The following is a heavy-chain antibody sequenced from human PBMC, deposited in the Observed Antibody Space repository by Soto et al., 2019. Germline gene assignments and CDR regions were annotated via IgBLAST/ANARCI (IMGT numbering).Heavy chain of an antibody. V-gene: IGHV4-39*01. Sequence: SETLSLTCTVSGGSISSSSYYWGWIRQPPGKGLEWIGSIYYSGSTYYNPSLKSRVTISVDTSKNQFSLKLSSVTAAVTAVYYCASNGIAVAGTRGGAGMDVWGKGTTVTVSS. D-gene: IGHD6-19*01. J-gene: IGHJ6*04. CDR2: IYYSGST. CDR3: ASNGIAVAGTRGGAGMDV. CDR1: GGSISSSSYY.